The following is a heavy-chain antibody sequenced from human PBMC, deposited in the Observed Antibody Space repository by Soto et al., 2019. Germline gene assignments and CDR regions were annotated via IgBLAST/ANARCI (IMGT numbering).Heavy chain of an antibody. CDR1: GFSFSSYG. D-gene: IGHD3-22*01. V-gene: IGHV3-33*01. CDR3: ARDQTDSGGYSEY. Sequence: GGSLRLSCKASGFSFSSYGMHWIRQAPGKGLGWLAIIWNDGSNEYYADSVKGRFTISRDNSKNTLYLQLNDLRAEDTAVYFCARDQTDSGGYSEYWGQGTLVTGSS. J-gene: IGHJ4*02. CDR2: IWNDGSNE.